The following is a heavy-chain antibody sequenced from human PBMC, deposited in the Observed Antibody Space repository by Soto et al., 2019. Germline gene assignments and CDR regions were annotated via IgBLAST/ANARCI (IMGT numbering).Heavy chain of an antibody. J-gene: IGHJ2*01. D-gene: IGHD3-22*01. V-gene: IGHV4-59*08. CDR3: ARQGGPYYYDSSGYYYFDL. CDR1: GGSISSYY. CDR2: IYYSGST. Sequence: SETLSLTCTVSGGSISSYYWSWIRQPPGKGLEWIGYIYYSGSTNYNPSLKSRVTISVDTSKNQFSLKLSSVTAADTAVYYCARQGGPYYYDSSGYYYFDLWGRGTLVTVSS.